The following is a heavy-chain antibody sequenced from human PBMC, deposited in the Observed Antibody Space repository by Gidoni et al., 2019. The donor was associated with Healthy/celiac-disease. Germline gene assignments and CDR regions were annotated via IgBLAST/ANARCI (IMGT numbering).Heavy chain of an antibody. CDR3: ASNAVRTSRGMDV. J-gene: IGHJ6*02. CDR1: GFIFSSDS. CDR2: MSSSSSYI. Sequence: EVQLVESGGGLVKPGGSVRLRCAASGFIFSSDSLNWVRQAQGKGLESVSSMSSSSSYIYYANSVKGRFTISRDNAKISMYLKMNSLRTEDTAVYYCASNAVRTSRGMDVWGQGTTVTVSS. V-gene: IGHV3-21*01. D-gene: IGHD4-17*01.